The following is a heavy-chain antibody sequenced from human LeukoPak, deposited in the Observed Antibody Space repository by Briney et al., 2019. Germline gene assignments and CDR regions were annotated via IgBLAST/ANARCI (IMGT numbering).Heavy chain of an antibody. CDR3: AKDSGDYGYYYYMDV. Sequence: GGSLRLSCAVSGFTVRSHFMAWVRQAPGKGLEWVSVLDTGGATHYADSVKGRFTISRDNSKNSLYLQMNSLRTEDTALYFCAKDSGDYGYYYYMDVWGKGTTVTVSS. V-gene: IGHV3-53*05. D-gene: IGHD4-17*01. CDR2: LDTGGAT. J-gene: IGHJ6*03. CDR1: GFTVRSHF.